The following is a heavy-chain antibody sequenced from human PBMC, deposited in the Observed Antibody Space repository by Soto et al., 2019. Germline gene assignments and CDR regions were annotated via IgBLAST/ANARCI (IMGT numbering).Heavy chain of an antibody. Sequence: EVQLVESGGGLVQPGGSMRLSCSVSGFSFSTYSMNWVRQAPGKGLEWVSYIRSSDRTIYYADSVKGRFTISSDNAENSLYLQMNSLRAEDTAVYYCARDSAFSFDYCGQGALVTVSS. V-gene: IGHV3-48*01. J-gene: IGHJ4*02. CDR1: GFSFSTYS. CDR2: IRSSDRTI. CDR3: ARDSAFSFDY.